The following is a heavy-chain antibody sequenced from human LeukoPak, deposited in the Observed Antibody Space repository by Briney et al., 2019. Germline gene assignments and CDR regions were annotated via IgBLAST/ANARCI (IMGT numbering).Heavy chain of an antibody. J-gene: IGHJ4*02. D-gene: IGHD6-6*01. Sequence: PGGSLRLSCAGSGFTFTSYSMTWVRQAPGKGLEWVASISDSGGDTYYADSVKGRFTVSRDNSKNTLYLQISNVRADDTAVYYCAKRVPYSSSAAYFDYWGQGTLLTVSS. CDR2: ISDSGGDT. CDR3: AKRVPYSSSAAYFDY. CDR1: GFTFTSYS. V-gene: IGHV3-23*01.